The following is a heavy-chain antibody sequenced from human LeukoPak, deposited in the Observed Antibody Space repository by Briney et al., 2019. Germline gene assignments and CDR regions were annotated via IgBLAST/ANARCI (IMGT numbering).Heavy chain of an antibody. CDR3: ARGGYSGYDIFDY. D-gene: IGHD5-12*01. CDR2: INPGNGNT. J-gene: IGHJ4*02. CDR1: GYTFTSYA. V-gene: IGHV1-3*01. Sequence: ASVKVSCKASGYTFTSYAMHWVRQAPGQRLEWMGWINPGNGNTRYSQKFQGRVTITRDTSASTAYMEVSSLRSEDTAVYYCARGGYSGYDIFDYWGQGTLVTVSS.